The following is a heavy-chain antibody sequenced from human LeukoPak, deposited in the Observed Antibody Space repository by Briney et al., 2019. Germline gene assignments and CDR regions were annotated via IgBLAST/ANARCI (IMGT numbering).Heavy chain of an antibody. J-gene: IGHJ4*02. CDR2: IWYDGSNK. D-gene: IGHD3-22*01. CDR3: ARVRSSGYYYSAFDH. V-gene: IGHV3-33*01. Sequence: HPGRSLRLSCAASGFTFSSYGMHWVRQAPGKGLERVAVIWYDGSNKYYADSVKGRFTISRDNSKNTLYLQMNSLRAEDTAVYYCARVRSSGYYYSAFDHWGQGTLVTVSS. CDR1: GFTFSSYG.